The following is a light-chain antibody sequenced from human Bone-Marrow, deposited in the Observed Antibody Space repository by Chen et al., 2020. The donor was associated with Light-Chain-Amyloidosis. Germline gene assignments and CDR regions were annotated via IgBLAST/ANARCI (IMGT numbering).Light chain of an antibody. CDR2: RDN. J-gene: IGLJ2*01. Sequence: SYDLTPPPSLSVSPGQTARNTCPGDALPSKYAYWYKQKPGQAPALVIQRDNERPSRISELFSVFSSGTTATLTISGGQAEDEADYHCQSADSNGTYEVIFGGGTKLTVL. CDR1: ALPSKY. CDR3: QSADSNGTYEVI. V-gene: IGLV3-25*03.